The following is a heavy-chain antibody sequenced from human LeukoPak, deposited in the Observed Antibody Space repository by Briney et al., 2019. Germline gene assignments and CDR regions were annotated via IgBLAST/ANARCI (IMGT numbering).Heavy chain of an antibody. CDR1: GFTVSSNY. V-gene: IGHV3-66*01. Sequence: GGSLRLPCAASGFTVSSNYMSWVRQAPGEGLEWVSVIYSGGSTYYADSVKGRFTISRDNSKNTLYLQMNSLRAEDTAVYYCARDGIAGAGTPFDYWGQGTLVTVSS. D-gene: IGHD6-13*01. CDR3: ARDGIAGAGTPFDY. J-gene: IGHJ4*02. CDR2: IYSGGST.